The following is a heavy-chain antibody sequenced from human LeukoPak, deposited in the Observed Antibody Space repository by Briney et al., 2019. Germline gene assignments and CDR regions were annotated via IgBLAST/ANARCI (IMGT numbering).Heavy chain of an antibody. D-gene: IGHD3-10*01. CDR1: GGSISNYY. CDR2: IYYSGNT. Sequence: PSETLSLTCTVSGGSISNYYWNWIRQPPGKGLEWIGYIYYSGNTNYNPSLKSRVTISVDTSKNQFSLKLSSVTAADTAVYYCARDRYYGSGFHYFDYWGQGTLVTVSS. V-gene: IGHV4-59*01. CDR3: ARDRYYGSGFHYFDY. J-gene: IGHJ4*02.